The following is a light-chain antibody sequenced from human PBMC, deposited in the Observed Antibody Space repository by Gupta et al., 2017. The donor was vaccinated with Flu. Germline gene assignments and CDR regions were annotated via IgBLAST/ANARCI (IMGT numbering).Light chain of an antibody. CDR3: AAWDDSLNIPM. CDR1: GSNIGRNY. J-gene: IGLJ3*02. Sequence: QSVLTQPPSVSGTPGQRVSISCSGSGSNIGRNYVFWYQQLPGTAPKLLMSRNSDRSSGVPDRFSGSKSGTSASLAISGLRSEDEADYYCAAWDDSLNIPMFGGGTKVTVL. CDR2: RNS. V-gene: IGLV1-47*01.